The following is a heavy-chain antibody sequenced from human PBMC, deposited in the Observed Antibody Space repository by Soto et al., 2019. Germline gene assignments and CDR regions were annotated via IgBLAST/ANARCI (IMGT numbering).Heavy chain of an antibody. CDR2: INKDGSQK. CDR1: GFTLSNYW. Sequence: GGSLRLSCAASGFTLSNYWMTWVRQAPGKGLEWVANINKDGSQKNYVDSVKGRFTIARDNGQNSLSLQINSLRVEDTAVYYCARELGLAYRGQGALVTVSS. V-gene: IGHV3-7*03. J-gene: IGHJ4*02. D-gene: IGHD7-27*01. CDR3: ARELGLAY.